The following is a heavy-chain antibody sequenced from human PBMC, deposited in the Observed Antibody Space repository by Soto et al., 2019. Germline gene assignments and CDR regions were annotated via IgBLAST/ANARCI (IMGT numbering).Heavy chain of an antibody. CDR2: IYTGDSDT. D-gene: IGHD1-26*01. J-gene: IGHJ4*02. CDR1: ENSFTSHW. V-gene: IGHV5-51*01. CDR3: ASGVTWDYFDS. Sequence: SLRLSCRSSENSFTSHWIGWVRQMPGKGLEYMGIIYTGDSDTRYSPSFQGQVTISADKSIRTAYLQWSSLKASDTAVYYCASGVTWDYFDSWGQGTQVTVSS.